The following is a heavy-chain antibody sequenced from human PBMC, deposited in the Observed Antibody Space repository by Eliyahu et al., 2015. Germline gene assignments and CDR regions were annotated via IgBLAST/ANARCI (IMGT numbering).Heavy chain of an antibody. J-gene: IGHJ4*02. V-gene: IGHV4-30-4*01. CDR1: GGPISSGDYY. CDR3: ARGRLDGDLGN. D-gene: IGHD4-17*01. CDR2: ISNSGST. Sequence: QVQLQESGPGLXKPSQTLSLTCTVSGGPISSGDYYWTWIRQPPGKGLEWIGYISNSGSTYHNASLKSSVSISIDTSKNQFSLQLSSVTAADTAVYFCARGRLDGDLGNWGQGTLVTVSS.